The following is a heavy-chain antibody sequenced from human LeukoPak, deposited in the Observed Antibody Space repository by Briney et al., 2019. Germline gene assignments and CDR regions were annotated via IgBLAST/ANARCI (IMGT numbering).Heavy chain of an antibody. J-gene: IGHJ4*02. CDR1: GFTFSSYA. V-gene: IGHV3-30-3*01. CDR2: ISHDGSNK. D-gene: IGHD2-2*01. Sequence: GGSLRLSCAASGFTFSSYAMHWVRQAPGKGLEWVAVISHDGSNKYYADSVKGRFTISRDNSKNTLYLQMNSLRAEDTAVFYCARLPAYCSSTSCYVDYWGQGTLVTVSS. CDR3: ARLPAYCSSTSCYVDY.